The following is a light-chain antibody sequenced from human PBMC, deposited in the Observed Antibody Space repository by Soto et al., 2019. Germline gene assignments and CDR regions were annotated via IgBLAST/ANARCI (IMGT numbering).Light chain of an antibody. Sequence: EIVLTQSPGTLSLSPGERATLSCRASQSVSSSYLAWYQQKPGQAPRLLIYGASSRATGIPDRFSGSGSGTYFPLTISRLGPEDFAVYYCQQYGSSPPTFAPGTKVDIK. CDR3: QQYGSSPPT. J-gene: IGKJ3*01. CDR2: GAS. V-gene: IGKV3-20*01. CDR1: QSVSSSY.